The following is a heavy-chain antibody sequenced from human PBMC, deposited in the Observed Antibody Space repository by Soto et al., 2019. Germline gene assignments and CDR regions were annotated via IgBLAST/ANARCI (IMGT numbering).Heavy chain of an antibody. V-gene: IGHV3-23*01. CDR2: ISGDGSAT. Sequence: EVKLLESGGGLVHTGESLRLSCAASGFRFWTYSMSWVRQAPGKGLEWVSGISGDGSATSYADSLKGRFTVSRDNSKDTLFLQMNTLRVEDTAVYYCAKTRLYDNNDYHRDGFDVWGPGTAVTVS. J-gene: IGHJ3*01. CDR1: GFRFWTYS. D-gene: IGHD5-12*01. CDR3: AKTRLYDNNDYHRDGFDV.